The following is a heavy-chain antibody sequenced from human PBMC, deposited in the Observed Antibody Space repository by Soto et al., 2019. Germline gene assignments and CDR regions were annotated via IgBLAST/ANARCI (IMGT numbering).Heavy chain of an antibody. CDR2: ISACDGKT. Sequence: ASVTVSCTASGYNFNIYGINWVRQAPGQGLELMGWISACDGKTTYAEKFQGRVTMTTDASTSTAYMELRSLRSDDTAVYYCARDPHEYWTSYWFDPWGQGTLVTVSS. CDR3: ARDPHEYWTSYWFDP. J-gene: IGHJ5*02. CDR1: GYNFNIYG. D-gene: IGHD3-3*01. V-gene: IGHV1-18*01.